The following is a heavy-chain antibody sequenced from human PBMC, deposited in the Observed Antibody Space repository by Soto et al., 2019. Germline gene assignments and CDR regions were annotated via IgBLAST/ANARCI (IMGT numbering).Heavy chain of an antibody. D-gene: IGHD3-22*01. V-gene: IGHV3-23*01. CDR2: VSASGLNT. CDR1: GFTFSTYA. CDR3: AKASGSSGYILSDY. J-gene: IGHJ4*02. Sequence: PGGSLRLSCAASGFTFSTYAMAWVRQAPGKGLEWVSGVSASGLNTDYADPVKGRFYISRDNSKNTVSLHMNSLRAEDTAVYYCAKASGSSGYILSDYWGQGTLVTVSS.